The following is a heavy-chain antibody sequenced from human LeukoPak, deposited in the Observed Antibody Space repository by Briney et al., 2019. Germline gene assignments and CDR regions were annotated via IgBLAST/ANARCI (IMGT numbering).Heavy chain of an antibody. CDR3: ARESVVVVAASLPKTSFYYFEY. J-gene: IGHJ4*02. CDR1: GYTFTSYA. CDR2: IIPIFGTA. V-gene: IGHV1-69*05. D-gene: IGHD2-15*01. Sequence: ASVKVSCKASGYTFTSYAISWVRQAPGQGLEWMGRIIPIFGTANYAQKFQGRVTITTDESTSTAYMELSSLRSEDTAVYYCARESVVVVAASLPKTSFYYFEYWGQGTLVTVSS.